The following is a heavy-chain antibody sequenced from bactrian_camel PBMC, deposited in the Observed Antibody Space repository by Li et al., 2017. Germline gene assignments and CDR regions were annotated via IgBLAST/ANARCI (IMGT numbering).Heavy chain of an antibody. CDR3: AAAQGDSFYSDYVRYEYNY. CDR2: IYTGFGST. Sequence: HVQLVESGGGSVQAGQSLRLSCAASSITDGIDAMAWFRQAPGKEREGIAAIYTGFGSTYYADSVKGRFTVSQDNTKNTIFLQMNSLKTEDTAVYYCAAAQGDSFYSDYVRYEYNYWGQGTQVTVS. V-gene: IGHV3S54*01. D-gene: IGHD4*01. J-gene: IGHJ4*01. CDR1: SITDGIDA.